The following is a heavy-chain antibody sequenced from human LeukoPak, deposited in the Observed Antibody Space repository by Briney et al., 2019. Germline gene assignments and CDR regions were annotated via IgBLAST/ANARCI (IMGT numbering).Heavy chain of an antibody. V-gene: IGHV3-20*01. Sequence: TGGSLRLSCAASGFTFDDYGMSWVHQAPGKGLEWVSGINWNGGSTGYADSVKGRFTISRDNAKNSLYLQMNSLRAEDTALYHCARRDSSGWDYDYWGQGTLVTVSS. D-gene: IGHD6-19*01. J-gene: IGHJ4*02. CDR3: ARRDSSGWDYDY. CDR2: INWNGGST. CDR1: GFTFDDYG.